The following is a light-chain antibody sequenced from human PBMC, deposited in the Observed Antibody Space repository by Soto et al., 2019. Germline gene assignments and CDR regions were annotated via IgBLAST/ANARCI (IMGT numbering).Light chain of an antibody. CDR3: QQRSNWPPSIT. CDR1: QSVSSSY. Sequence: VMTQYPGTLSLSPGERATLSCRASQSVSSSYLAWYQQKPGQAPRLLIYDASNRATGIPARFSGSGSGTDFTLTISSLEPEDFAVYYCQQRSNWPPSITFGLGIRLEIK. J-gene: IGKJ5*01. CDR2: DAS. V-gene: IGKV3D-20*02.